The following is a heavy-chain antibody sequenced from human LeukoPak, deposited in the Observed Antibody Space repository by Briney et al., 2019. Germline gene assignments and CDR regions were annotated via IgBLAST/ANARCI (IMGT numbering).Heavy chain of an antibody. CDR2: IYYSGST. Sequence: SETPSLTCTVSGGSISSSSYYWGWIRQPPGKGLEWIGSIYYSGSTYYNPSLKSRVTISVDTSKNQFSLKLSSVTAADTAVYYCARAKFYYFDYWGQGTLVTVSS. V-gene: IGHV4-39*07. J-gene: IGHJ4*02. CDR3: ARAKFYYFDY. CDR1: GGSISSSSYY. D-gene: IGHD3-3*01.